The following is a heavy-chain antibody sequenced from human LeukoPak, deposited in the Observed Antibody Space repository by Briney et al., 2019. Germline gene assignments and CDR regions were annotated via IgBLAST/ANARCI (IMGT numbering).Heavy chain of an antibody. CDR3: ARGATSAILRYFDWLLRYWFDP. CDR2: MNPNSGNT. CDR1: GYTFTSYD. J-gene: IGHJ5*02. Sequence: ASVKVSCKASGYTFTSYDINWVRQAPGQGLEWMGWMNPNSGNTGYAQKFQGRVTMTRNTSISTAYMELSSLRSEDTAVYYCARGATSAILRYFDWLLRYWFDPWGQGTLVTVSS. V-gene: IGHV1-8*01. D-gene: IGHD3-9*01.